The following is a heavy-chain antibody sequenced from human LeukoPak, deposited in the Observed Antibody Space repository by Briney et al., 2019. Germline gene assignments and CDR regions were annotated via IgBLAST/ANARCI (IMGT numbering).Heavy chain of an antibody. CDR3: ARLRFDFWSGYTHPYFDY. CDR2: IYYSGTT. V-gene: IGHV4-39*01. J-gene: IGHJ4*02. D-gene: IGHD3-3*01. CDR1: GGSISSSSYS. Sequence: PSETLSLTCTVSGGSISSSSYSWGWIRQPPGKGLEWIGSIYYSGTTYYNPSLKSRVTISVDTSKIQFSLKLSSVPATDTAVYFCARLRFDFWSGYTHPYFDYWGQGTLVTVSS.